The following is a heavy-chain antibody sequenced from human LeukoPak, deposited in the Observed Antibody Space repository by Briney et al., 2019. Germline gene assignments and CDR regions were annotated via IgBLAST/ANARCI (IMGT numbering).Heavy chain of an antibody. Sequence: GAPLKVCCRASGYTFTNYGIAGVPQAPGQGLEWMGWISVYQGSTKYAQNCQGRVTMTIDTSTSTAYMDLRSLRSDDTAIYFCARSDLGTITAGPFEYGGQGTLVAVSA. CDR1: GYTFTNYG. CDR3: ARSDLGTITAGPFEY. D-gene: IGHD5-12*01. V-gene: IGHV1-18*01. CDR2: ISVYQGST. J-gene: IGHJ4*02.